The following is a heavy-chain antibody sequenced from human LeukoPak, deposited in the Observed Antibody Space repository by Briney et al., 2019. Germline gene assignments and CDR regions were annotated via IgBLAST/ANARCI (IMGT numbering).Heavy chain of an antibody. D-gene: IGHD3-22*01. Sequence: TSETLSLTCTVSGGSISSYYWSWIRQPPGKGLEWIGYIYYSGSTNYNPSLKSRVTISVDTSKNQFSLKLSSVTAADTAVYYCAGLGAMIVVVEGAFDIWGQGTMVTVSS. V-gene: IGHV4-59*08. J-gene: IGHJ3*02. CDR1: GGSISSYY. CDR3: AGLGAMIVVVEGAFDI. CDR2: IYYSGST.